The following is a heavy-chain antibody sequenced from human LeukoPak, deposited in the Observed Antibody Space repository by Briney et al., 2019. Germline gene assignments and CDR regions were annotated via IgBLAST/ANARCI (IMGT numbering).Heavy chain of an antibody. V-gene: IGHV3-30-3*01. CDR1: GFTFSDYA. CDR3: AGRNASADY. J-gene: IGHJ4*02. Sequence: GRSLRLSCAASGFTFSDYAMHWVRQAPGKGLEWVAVVSYDGSSEYYADSVKGRFTLPRDNSKNTLYVQMNNLRPEDTGVYYCAGRNASADYWGQGTLVTVSS. CDR2: VSYDGSSE.